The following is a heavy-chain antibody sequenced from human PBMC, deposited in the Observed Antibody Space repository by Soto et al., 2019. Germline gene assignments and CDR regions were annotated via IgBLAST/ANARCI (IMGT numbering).Heavy chain of an antibody. Sequence: SETLSLTCVVSGYSISSGYYWAWVRQPPGKELEWIGSIYHSGKTYYKPSLRSRVTVSVDTSKNQFSMKLISVTAADTAVYYCARDKRVTMIGGWFDPWGQGTLVTVSS. D-gene: IGHD3-22*01. CDR1: GYSISSGYY. J-gene: IGHJ5*02. V-gene: IGHV4-38-2*02. CDR2: IYHSGKT. CDR3: ARDKRVTMIGGWFDP.